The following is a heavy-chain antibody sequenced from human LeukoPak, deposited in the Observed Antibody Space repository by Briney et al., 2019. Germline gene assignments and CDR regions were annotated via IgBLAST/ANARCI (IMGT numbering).Heavy chain of an antibody. CDR2: IYTSGST. J-gene: IGHJ4*02. V-gene: IGHV4-61*02. CDR3: ARDYYYYDSSGYSA. Sequence: SETLSLTCTVSGGSISSGSYYWSWIRQPAGKGLEWIGRIYTSGSTNYNPSLKSRVTILVDTSKNQFSLKLSSVTAADTAVYYCARDYYYYDSSGYSAWGQGTLVTVSS. CDR1: GGSISSGSYY. D-gene: IGHD3-22*01.